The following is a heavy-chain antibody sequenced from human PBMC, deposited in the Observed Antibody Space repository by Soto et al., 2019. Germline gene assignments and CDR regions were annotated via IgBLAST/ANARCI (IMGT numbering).Heavy chain of an antibody. CDR3: AAPASPESFAI. Sequence: SMNVSCKASGVTFTSSAVQWVRQARGQHLERIGWIVVVSGNTNYAEKSHERVTITRDITTSTAYTELSSLRSEETVGYYCAAPASPESFAICGQGTLVTAS. J-gene: IGHJ3*02. D-gene: IGHD2-15*01. CDR1: GVTFTSSA. CDR2: IVVVSGNT. V-gene: IGHV1-58*01.